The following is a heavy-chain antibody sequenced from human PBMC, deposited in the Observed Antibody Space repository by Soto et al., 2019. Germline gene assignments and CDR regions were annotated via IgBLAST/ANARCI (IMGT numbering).Heavy chain of an antibody. D-gene: IGHD1-26*01. CDR3: ASPPVAATYYYGMDV. V-gene: IGHV1-69*12. Sequence: QVQLVQSGAEVKQPGSSVKVSCKASGGTFSSYAISWVQQAPGQGLEWMGGIIPIFGTANYAQKFQGRVTITADESTSTAYMELSSLRSEDTAVYYCASPPVAATYYYGMDVWGQGTTVTVSS. CDR1: GGTFSSYA. CDR2: IIPIFGTA. J-gene: IGHJ6*02.